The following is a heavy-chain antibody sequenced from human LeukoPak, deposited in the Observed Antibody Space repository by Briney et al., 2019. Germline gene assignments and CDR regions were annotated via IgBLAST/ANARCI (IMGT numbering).Heavy chain of an antibody. V-gene: IGHV3-23*01. D-gene: IGHD3-22*01. CDR2: ISDSGANT. CDR3: ARVRADSSGHDIDY. Sequence: GGSLRLSCAASGFTFSTYAMSWVRQAPGKGLEWVSTISDSGANTYYADSVKGRFTMSRDNSKNTLHLQMNSLRAEDTAVYYCARVRADSSGHDIDYWGQGTLVTVSS. J-gene: IGHJ4*02. CDR1: GFTFSTYA.